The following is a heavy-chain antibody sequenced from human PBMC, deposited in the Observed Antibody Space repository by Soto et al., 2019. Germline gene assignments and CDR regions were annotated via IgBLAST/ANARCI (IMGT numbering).Heavy chain of an antibody. V-gene: IGHV3-23*01. CDR1: GFTFSNYA. J-gene: IGHJ4*02. CDR2: ISASGGRT. D-gene: IGHD6-19*01. CDR3: AKEKSSSGYYVGTV. Sequence: EVQLLESGGGLVQPGGSLRLSCGASGFTFSNYAMSWVRQAPGKGLEWVSAISASGGRTYYADSVKGRFTISRDDSKNTLYLQMNSLRAEDTAVYYCAKEKSSSGYYVGTVWGQGTLVTVSS.